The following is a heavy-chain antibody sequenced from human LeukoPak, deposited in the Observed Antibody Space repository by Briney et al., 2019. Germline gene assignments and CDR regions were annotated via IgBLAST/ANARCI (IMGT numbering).Heavy chain of an antibody. CDR2: INWNGGST. D-gene: IGHD4-17*01. CDR1: GFTFDDYG. V-gene: IGHV3-20*04. CDR3: ARYGDYNFGSYAFDI. Sequence: GGSLRLSCAASGFTFDDYGMRWVRQAPGKGLEWVSGINWNGGSTGYADSVKGRFTISRDNAKNSLYLQMNSLRAEDTALYYCARYGDYNFGSYAFDIWGQGTMVTVSS. J-gene: IGHJ3*02.